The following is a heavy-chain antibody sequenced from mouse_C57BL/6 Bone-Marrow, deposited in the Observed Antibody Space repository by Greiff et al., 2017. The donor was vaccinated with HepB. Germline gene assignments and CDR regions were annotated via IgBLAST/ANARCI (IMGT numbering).Heavy chain of an antibody. Sequence: QVQLQQPGAELVMPGASVKLSCKASGYTFTSYWMHWVKQRPGQGLEWIGEIDPSDSYTNYNQKFKGKSTLTVDKSSSTAYMQLSSLTSEGAAVYYCARGDYWGQGTAVTVAS. J-gene: IGHJ4*01. CDR1: GYTFTSYW. CDR3: ARGDY. CDR2: IDPSDSYT. V-gene: IGHV1-69*01.